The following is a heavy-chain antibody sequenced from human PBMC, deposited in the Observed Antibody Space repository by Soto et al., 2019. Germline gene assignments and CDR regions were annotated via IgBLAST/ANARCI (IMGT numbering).Heavy chain of an antibody. J-gene: IGHJ4*02. CDR1: GFVFKDSS. CDR3: TRRRSAAHDY. CDR2: IRDRAYSYAT. V-gene: IGHV3-73*01. Sequence: EVLLVESGGGMVQPGGSLKLSCAASGFVFKDSSIHWVRQASGKGLEWVGRIRDRAYSYATAYAESVKGRFTISRDDSNNTAYLQMSGLKTEDTAIYYCTRRRSAAHDYWGQGTLVTVSS.